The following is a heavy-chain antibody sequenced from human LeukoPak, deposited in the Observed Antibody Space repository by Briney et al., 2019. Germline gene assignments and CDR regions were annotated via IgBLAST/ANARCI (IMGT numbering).Heavy chain of an antibody. D-gene: IGHD3-22*01. CDR3: ARQESDSSGYPPGY. Sequence: PSETLSLTCTVSGGSISSSSYYWGWIRQPPGKGLEWTGSIYYSGSTYYNPSLKSRVTISVDTSKNQFSLKLSSVTAADTAVYYCARQESDSSGYPPGYWGQGTLVTVSS. CDR1: GGSISSSSYY. CDR2: IYYSGST. V-gene: IGHV4-39*01. J-gene: IGHJ4*02.